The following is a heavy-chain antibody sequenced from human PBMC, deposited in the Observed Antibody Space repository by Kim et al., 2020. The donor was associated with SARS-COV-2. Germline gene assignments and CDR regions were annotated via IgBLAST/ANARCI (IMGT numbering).Heavy chain of an antibody. J-gene: IGHJ4*02. D-gene: IGHD3-16*01. CDR3: AQPGEPHRYYFDS. V-gene: IGHV3-20*01. Sequence: DYAHVGSARFTVSRDNAKKSLYLQMDSLRAEDTALYHCAQPGEPHRYYFDSWGQGTLVTVSS.